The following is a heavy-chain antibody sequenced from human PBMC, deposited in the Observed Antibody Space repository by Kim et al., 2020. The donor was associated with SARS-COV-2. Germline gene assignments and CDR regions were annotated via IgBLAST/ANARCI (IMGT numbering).Heavy chain of an antibody. CDR2: ISGSGSSI. CDR1: GFSFSNYA. V-gene: IGHV3-23*01. D-gene: IGHD5-12*01. CDR3: TEHIGATIWRAFDY. Sequence: GGSLRLSCATSGFSFSNYAMSWVRQAPGKGLEWVSGISGSGSSIDYADSVKGRFTISRDNSKDTLYLQMTSLRDDDTALYYCTEHIGATIWRAFDYWGQGTLVTVSS. J-gene: IGHJ4*02.